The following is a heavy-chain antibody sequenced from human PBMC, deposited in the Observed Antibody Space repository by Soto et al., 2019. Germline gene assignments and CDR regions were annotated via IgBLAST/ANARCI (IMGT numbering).Heavy chain of an antibody. CDR2: ISSSSSYI. CDR3: ARDLTTSIAARRVSWFDP. CDR1: GFTFSSYS. V-gene: IGHV3-21*01. J-gene: IGHJ5*02. Sequence: GGSLRLSCAASGFTFSSYSMNWVRQARGKGLEWVSSISSSSSYIYYADSVKGRFTISRDNDKKSLYLQMNSLRAEDTAVYYCARDLTTSIAARRVSWFDPWGQGTLVTVSS. D-gene: IGHD6-6*01.